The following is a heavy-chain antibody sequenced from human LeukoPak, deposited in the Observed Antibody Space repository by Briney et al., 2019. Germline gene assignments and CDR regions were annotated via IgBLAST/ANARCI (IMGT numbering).Heavy chain of an antibody. J-gene: IGHJ4*02. V-gene: IGHV3-23*01. D-gene: IGHD6-13*01. CDR3: AKDQSSSSWYVLYYFDY. Sequence: GRSLRLSCAASGFTFSNYAMSWVRQAPGKGLEWVSAISGSGGSTYYADSVKGRFTISRDNSKNTLYLQMNSLRAEDTAVYCCAKDQSSSSWYVLYYFDYWGQGTLVTVSS. CDR2: ISGSGGST. CDR1: GFTFSNYA.